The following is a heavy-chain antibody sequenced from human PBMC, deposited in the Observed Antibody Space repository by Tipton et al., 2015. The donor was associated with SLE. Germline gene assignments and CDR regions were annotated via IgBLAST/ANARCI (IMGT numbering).Heavy chain of an antibody. Sequence: TLSLTCTVSGGSISSGSYYWTWIRQPAGKGLEWIGRIYTSGSTHYNPSLKSRVTISLDTSKNQFSLKLSSVTAADTAVYYCATQGYYDSSFDYWGQGTLVTVSS. J-gene: IGHJ4*02. CDR1: GGSISSGSYY. CDR2: IYTSGST. D-gene: IGHD3-16*01. V-gene: IGHV4-61*02. CDR3: ATQGYYDSSFDY.